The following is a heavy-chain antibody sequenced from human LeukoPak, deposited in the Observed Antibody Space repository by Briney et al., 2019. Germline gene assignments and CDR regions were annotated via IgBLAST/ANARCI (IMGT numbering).Heavy chain of an antibody. J-gene: IGHJ6*03. CDR2: IKQDGSEK. V-gene: IGHV3-7*01. Sequence: PGGSLRLSCAASGFTFSSYWMSWVRQAPGKGLEWVANIKQDGSEKYYVDSVKGRFTISRDSAKNSLYLQMNSLRAEDTAVYYSARYNWNYLYYYYMDVWGKGTTVTVSS. CDR3: ARYNWNYLYYYYMDV. CDR1: GFTFSSYW. D-gene: IGHD1-7*01.